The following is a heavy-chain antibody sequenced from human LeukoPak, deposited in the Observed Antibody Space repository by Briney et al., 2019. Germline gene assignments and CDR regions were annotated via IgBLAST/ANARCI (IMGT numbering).Heavy chain of an antibody. V-gene: IGHV3-48*03. CDR3: ARSNRDAFDM. CDR2: ISSSGTTK. Sequence: GGSRRLSCAASGFTFSSYEMNWVRKGPGKGLEWVSYISSSGTTKYYADSVKGRFTLSRDNAKKSLSLQMNSLRAEDTAIYYCARSNRDAFDMWGQGTVVTVSS. D-gene: IGHD2/OR15-2a*01. J-gene: IGHJ3*02. CDR1: GFTFSSYE.